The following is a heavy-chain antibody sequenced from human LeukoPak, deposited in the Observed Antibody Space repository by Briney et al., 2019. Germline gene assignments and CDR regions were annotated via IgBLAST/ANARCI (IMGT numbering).Heavy chain of an antibody. CDR3: ASYRGYSYGVPGSYYMDV. D-gene: IGHD5-18*01. Sequence: GGSLRLSCAASGFTVSTNYMSWVRQAPGKGLEWVSSISSSSSYIYYADSVKGRFTISRDNAKNSLYLQMNSLRAEDTAVYYCASYRGYSYGVPGSYYMDVWGKGTTVTVSS. CDR2: ISSSSSYI. CDR1: GFTVSTNY. V-gene: IGHV3-21*01. J-gene: IGHJ6*03.